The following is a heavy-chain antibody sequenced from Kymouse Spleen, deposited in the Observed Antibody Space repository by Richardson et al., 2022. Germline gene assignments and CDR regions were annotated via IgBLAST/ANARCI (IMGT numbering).Heavy chain of an antibody. Sequence: QLQLQESGPGLVKPSETLSLTCTVSGGSISSSSYYWGWIRQPPGKGLEWIGSIYYSGSTYYNPSLKSRVTISVDTSKNQFSLKLSSVTAADTAVYYCASRIAAAGDYYYGMDVWGQGTTVTVSS. CDR3: ASRIAAAGDYYYGMDV. V-gene: IGHV4-39*01. J-gene: IGHJ6*02. CDR2: IYYSGST. D-gene: IGHD6-13*01. CDR1: GGSISSSSYY.